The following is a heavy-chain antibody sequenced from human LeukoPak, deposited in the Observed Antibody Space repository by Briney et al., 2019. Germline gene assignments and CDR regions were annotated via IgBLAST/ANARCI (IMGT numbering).Heavy chain of an antibody. CDR3: VRSQYSSSS. Sequence: PGGSLRLSCAASGFSFSTDWVGWVRQAPGKGLEWVANIKHDGSERHYVDSVKGRFTISRGNAKNSLYLQMNSLRVEDTALYYCVRSQYSSSSWGQGTLVAVSS. J-gene: IGHJ4*02. D-gene: IGHD6-13*01. V-gene: IGHV3-7*01. CDR1: GFSFSTDW. CDR2: IKHDGSER.